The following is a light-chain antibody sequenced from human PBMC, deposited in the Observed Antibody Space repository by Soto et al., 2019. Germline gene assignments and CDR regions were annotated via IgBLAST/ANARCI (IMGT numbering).Light chain of an antibody. J-gene: IGLJ1*01. CDR1: SSAVGGYNY. CDR2: DVS. V-gene: IGLV2-11*01. CDR3: CSYAGTLSYV. Sequence: SALTQPRSVSGSPGQSVTISCTGTSSAVGGYNYVSWYQQHPGKAPKFMIYDVSQRPSGVPDRFSGSKSGNTASLTISGLQAEDEADYYCCSYAGTLSYVFGTGTKLTVL.